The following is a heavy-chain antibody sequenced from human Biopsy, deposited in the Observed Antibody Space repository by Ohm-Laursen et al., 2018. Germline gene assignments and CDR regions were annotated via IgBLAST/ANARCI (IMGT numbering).Heavy chain of an antibody. J-gene: IGHJ6*02. CDR2: IFHDGSNT. V-gene: IGHV3-30*18. CDR3: AKDRYNYTPIGGFSMDV. CDR1: GFTFNNYG. Sequence: SLRLSCSAAGFTFNNYGMHRVRQAPGKGLEWVALIFHDGSNTYYADSVKGRFTISRDNSRDTLYLQMSSLRAEDTAVYYCAKDRYNYTPIGGFSMDVWGQGTTVTVSS. D-gene: IGHD5-18*01.